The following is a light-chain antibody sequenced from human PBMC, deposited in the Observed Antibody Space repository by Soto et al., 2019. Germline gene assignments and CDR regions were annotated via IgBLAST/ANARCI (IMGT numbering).Light chain of an antibody. Sequence: QSVLTQPASVSGSPGQSITISCTGTSSGVGGYNFVSWYQQYPGKAPKLMIYEVSNRPSGVSNRFSGSKSGNTASLTISGLQAEDESDYYCSSYTGSSTRYVFGTGTRSPS. J-gene: IGLJ1*01. CDR1: SSGVGGYNF. CDR2: EVS. CDR3: SSYTGSSTRYV. V-gene: IGLV2-14*01.